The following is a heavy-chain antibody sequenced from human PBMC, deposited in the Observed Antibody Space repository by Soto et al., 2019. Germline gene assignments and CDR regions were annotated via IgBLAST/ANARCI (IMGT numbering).Heavy chain of an antibody. J-gene: IGHJ3*02. V-gene: IGHV1-8*01. D-gene: IGHD2-15*01. CDR1: GYTFTSYD. Sequence: QVQLVQSGAEVKKPGASVKVSCKASGYTFTSYDINWVRQATGQGLEWMGWMNPNSGNTGYAQKFQGRATMTRNTSISTAYMELSSLRSEDTAVYYCAGEVGYCSGGSCGAFDIWGQGTMVTVSS. CDR2: MNPNSGNT. CDR3: AGEVGYCSGGSCGAFDI.